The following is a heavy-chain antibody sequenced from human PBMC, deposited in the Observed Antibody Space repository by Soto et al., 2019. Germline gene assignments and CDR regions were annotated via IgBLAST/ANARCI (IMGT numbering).Heavy chain of an antibody. J-gene: IGHJ2*01. CDR3: ARGEIWYFDF. D-gene: IGHD3-16*01. CDR2: TYYWSKWYT. Sequence: QVQLQQSGPGLVKPSQTLSLACAISGDSVSSSTTAWNWIRQSPSRGLEWLGRTYYWSKWYTEYAVSVKSRITITSVTSKNQFSLQLNSVTPEDAAVYYCARGEIWYFDFWGRGTLVTVSS. V-gene: IGHV6-1*01. CDR1: GDSVSSSTTA.